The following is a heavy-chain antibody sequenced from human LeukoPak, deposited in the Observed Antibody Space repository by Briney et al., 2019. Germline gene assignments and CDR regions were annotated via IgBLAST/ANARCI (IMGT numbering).Heavy chain of an antibody. CDR2: IWYDGSNK. J-gene: IGHJ4*02. V-gene: IGHV3-33*01. CDR1: GFTFSSHG. D-gene: IGHD6-19*01. CDR3: ARAGSSAWTNFDY. Sequence: GGSLRLSCAASGFTFSSHGMHWVRQAPGKGLEWVAVIWYDGSNKYYADSVKGRFTISRDNSKNTLYLQMNSLRAEDTAVYYCARAGSSAWTNFDYWGQGTLVTVSS.